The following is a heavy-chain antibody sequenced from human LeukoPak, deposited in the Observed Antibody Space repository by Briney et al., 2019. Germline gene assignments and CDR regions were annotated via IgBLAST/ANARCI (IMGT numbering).Heavy chain of an antibody. CDR1: GFTFSSHS. V-gene: IGHV3-74*01. CDR2: ISGDGSST. Sequence: AGESLRLSCAASGFTFSSHSMYWVRQAPGKGLVWVSRISGDGSSTNYADSVKGRFITSRDNAKNTLYLQMDSLRAEDTALYYCVRASYHYDFWGQGTLVTVSS. CDR3: VRASYHYDF. J-gene: IGHJ4*02.